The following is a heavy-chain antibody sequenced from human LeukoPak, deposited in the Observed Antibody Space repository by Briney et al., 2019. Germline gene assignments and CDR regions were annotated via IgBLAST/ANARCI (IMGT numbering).Heavy chain of an antibody. J-gene: IGHJ4*02. Sequence: SETLSLTCAVYGGSFSGYYWSWLRQPPGKGLEWIGEINHSGSTNYNPSLKSRVTISVDTSKNQFSLKLSSVTAADTAVYYCARGPEYSSSPGFDYWGQGTLVTVSS. V-gene: IGHV4-34*01. CDR1: GGSFSGYY. CDR3: ARGPEYSSSPGFDY. D-gene: IGHD6-6*01. CDR2: INHSGST.